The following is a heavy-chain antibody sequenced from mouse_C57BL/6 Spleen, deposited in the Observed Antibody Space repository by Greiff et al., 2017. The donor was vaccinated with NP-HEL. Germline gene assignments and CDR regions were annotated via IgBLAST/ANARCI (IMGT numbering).Heavy chain of an antibody. J-gene: IGHJ4*01. CDR1: GYTFTSYW. CDR3: ARGKTAQAYGAMDY. CDR2: IDPSDSYT. D-gene: IGHD3-2*02. V-gene: IGHV1-59*01. Sequence: VQLQQSGAELVRPGTSVKLSCKASGYTFTSYWMHWVKQRPGQGLEWIGVIDPSDSYTNYNQKFKGKATLTVDTSSSTAYMQLSSRTSEDSAVYYCARGKTAQAYGAMDYWGQGTSVTVSS.